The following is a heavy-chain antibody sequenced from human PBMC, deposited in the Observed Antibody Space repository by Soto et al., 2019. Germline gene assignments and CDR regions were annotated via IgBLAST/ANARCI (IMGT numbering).Heavy chain of an antibody. V-gene: IGHV3-74*01. CDR3: TRGTAPSIPNAFDI. J-gene: IGHJ3*02. Sequence: EVQLVESGGDLVQPGGSLRLSCAASGFTFSTYWMHWVRQAPGKGLVWVSRIKSDGSSTFYADSVKGRFTISRDNXXNTMYIRMKRLRAEDTAVYYRTRGTAPSIPNAFDIWGQGTMVTVSS. CDR2: IKSDGSST. D-gene: IGHD2-21*01. CDR1: GFTFSTYW.